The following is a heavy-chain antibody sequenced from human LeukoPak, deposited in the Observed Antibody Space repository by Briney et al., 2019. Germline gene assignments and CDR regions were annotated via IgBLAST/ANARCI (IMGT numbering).Heavy chain of an antibody. J-gene: IGHJ4*02. V-gene: IGHV4-39*02. CDR2: IYYSGST. CDR1: GGSISSYY. Sequence: SETLSLTCTVSGGSISSYYWGWIRQPPGKGLEWIGSIYYSGSTYYNPSLKCRVTISVDTSKNQFSLKLSSVTAADTAVYYCAREEKELVYYFDYWGQGTLVTVSS. CDR3: AREEKELVYYFDY. D-gene: IGHD2-8*02.